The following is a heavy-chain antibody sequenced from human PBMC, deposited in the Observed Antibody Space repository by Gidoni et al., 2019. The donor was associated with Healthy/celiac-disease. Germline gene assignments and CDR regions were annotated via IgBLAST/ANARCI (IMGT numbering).Heavy chain of an antibody. Sequence: QVQLQQWGAGLLKPSETLSLTCAVYGGSFSGYYWSWIRQPPGKGLEWIGEINHSGSTNYNPSLKSRVTISVDTSKNQFSLKLSSVTAADTAVYYCARGRGYCSSTSCYLTAFDIWGQGTMVTVSS. CDR2: INHSGST. J-gene: IGHJ3*02. D-gene: IGHD2-2*01. CDR1: GGSFSGYY. V-gene: IGHV4-34*01. CDR3: ARGRGYCSSTSCYLTAFDI.